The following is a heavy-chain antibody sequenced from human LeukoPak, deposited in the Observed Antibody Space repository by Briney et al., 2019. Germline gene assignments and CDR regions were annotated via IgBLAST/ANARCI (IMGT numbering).Heavy chain of an antibody. V-gene: IGHV4-4*07. CDR2: IDIDGRT. J-gene: IGHJ5*02. Sequence: SETLSLTCTVSGGSISAYYWSWVRQSAGKGLEWIGRIDIDGRTSYNPSLKSRVTISVDTSKNQFSLKLSSVTAADTAVYYCARGVPVEMATITRVDWFDPWGQGTLVTVSS. CDR3: ARGVPVEMATITRVDWFDP. D-gene: IGHD5-24*01. CDR1: GGSISAYY.